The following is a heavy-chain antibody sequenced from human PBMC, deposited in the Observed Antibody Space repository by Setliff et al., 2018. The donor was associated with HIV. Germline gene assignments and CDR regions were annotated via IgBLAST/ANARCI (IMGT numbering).Heavy chain of an antibody. CDR3: AKWSSTTATTIDQ. Sequence: GGSLRLSCAASGFTFSSHAMSWVRQAPGKGLEWVSTISESGDNTKYADSVKGRFTISRDNSKNALYLQMNSLRAEDTAVYYCAKWSSTTATTIDQWGQGTLVTVSS. V-gene: IGHV3-23*01. CDR2: ISESGDNT. CDR1: GFTFSSHA. J-gene: IGHJ4*02. D-gene: IGHD4-17*01.